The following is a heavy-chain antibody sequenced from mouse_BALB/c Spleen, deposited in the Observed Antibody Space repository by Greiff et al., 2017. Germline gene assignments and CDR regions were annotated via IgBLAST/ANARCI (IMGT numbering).Heavy chain of an antibody. D-gene: IGHD1-1*01. Sequence: VQLQQSGAELMKPGASVKISCKATGYTFSSYWIEWVKQRPGHGLEWIGEILPGSGSTNYNEKFKGKATFTADTSSNTAYMQLSSLTSEDSAVYYCARSGYYGRGGYFEVWGAGTTVTVSS. CDR2: ILPGSGST. J-gene: IGHJ1*01. V-gene: IGHV1-9*01. CDR3: ARSGYYGRGGYFEV. CDR1: GYTFSSYW.